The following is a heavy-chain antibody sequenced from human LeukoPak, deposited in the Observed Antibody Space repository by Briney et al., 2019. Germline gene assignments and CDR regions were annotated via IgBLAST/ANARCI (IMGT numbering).Heavy chain of an antibody. CDR1: GYTFTSYY. D-gene: IGHD1-26*01. J-gene: IGHJ3*02. CDR3: ARGPSGSYYRVRGAFDI. V-gene: IGHV1-46*01. CDR2: INPSGGST. Sequence: ASVKVSCKASGYTFTSYYMHWVRQAPGQGLEWMGIINPSGGSTSYAQKFQGRVTMTRDMSTSTVYMELSSLRSEDTAVYYCARGPSGSYYRVRGAFDIWGQGTMVTVSS.